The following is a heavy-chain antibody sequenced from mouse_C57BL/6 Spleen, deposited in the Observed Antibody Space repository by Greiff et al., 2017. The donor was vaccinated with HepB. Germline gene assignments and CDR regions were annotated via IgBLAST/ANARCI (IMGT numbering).Heavy chain of an antibody. D-gene: IGHD2-4*01. CDR1: GYTFTSYW. V-gene: IGHV1-52*01. CDR3: ARSRYDSLAMDY. Sequence: QVQLKQPGAELVRPGSSVKLSCKASGYTFTSYWMHWVKQRPIQGLEWIGNIDPSDSETHYNQKFKDKATLTVDKSSSTAYMQLSSLTSEDSAVYYCARSRYDSLAMDYWGQGTSVTVSS. CDR2: IDPSDSET. J-gene: IGHJ4*01.